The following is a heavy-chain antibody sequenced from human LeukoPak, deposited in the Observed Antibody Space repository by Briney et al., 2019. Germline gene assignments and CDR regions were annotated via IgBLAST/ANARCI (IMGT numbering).Heavy chain of an antibody. CDR1: GFTFSSYA. J-gene: IGHJ3*02. Sequence: PGGSLRLSCAASGFTFSSYAMSWVRQAPGKGLEWVSGISSSGGGRHYADSVKGHFTISRGNSKNTLFLEMNSLRGEDTAVYYCAKLYAPADAVDIWGQGTMVTVSS. CDR3: AKLYAPADAVDI. D-gene: IGHD2-2*01. CDR2: ISSSGGGR. V-gene: IGHV3-23*01.